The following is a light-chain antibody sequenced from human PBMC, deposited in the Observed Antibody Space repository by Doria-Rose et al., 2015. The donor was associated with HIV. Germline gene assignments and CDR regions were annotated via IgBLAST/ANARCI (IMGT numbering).Light chain of an antibody. CDR3: HQYGTSWT. CDR1: QSFSSTY. J-gene: IGKJ1*01. V-gene: IGKV3-20*01. Sequence: TQSPGTLSLSPGERATLSCRASQSFSSTYLAWYQQKSGQAPSLLIYDGSTRATGIPDRLSASGSGTDFTLTINRLEPEDFALYYCHQYGTSWTFGQGTKVEI. CDR2: DGS.